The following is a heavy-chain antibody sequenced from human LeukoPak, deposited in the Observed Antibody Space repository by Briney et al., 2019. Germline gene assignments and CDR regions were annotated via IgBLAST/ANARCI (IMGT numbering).Heavy chain of an antibody. J-gene: IGHJ3*02. Sequence: ASVKVSCKASGYTFTSYGISWVRQAPGQGLEWMGWISAYNGNTNYAQKLQGRVTMTTDTSTSTAYMELRSLRSDDTAVYYCARDSVATIEEEGFDIWGQGTMVTVSS. D-gene: IGHD5-24*01. V-gene: IGHV1-18*01. CDR2: ISAYNGNT. CDR3: ARDSVATIEEEGFDI. CDR1: GYTFTSYG.